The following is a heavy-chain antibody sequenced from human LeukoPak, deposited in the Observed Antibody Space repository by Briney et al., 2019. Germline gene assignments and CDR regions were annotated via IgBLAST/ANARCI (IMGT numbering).Heavy chain of an antibody. D-gene: IGHD6-6*01. CDR1: GFTFSSYG. V-gene: IGHV3-33*01. J-gene: IGHJ4*02. Sequence: GGSLRLSCAASGFTFSSYGMHWVRQAPGKGLEWVAVIWYDGSNKYYADSVTGRFTISRDNAKNSLYLQMNSLRAEDTAVYYCARWATSFDLWGQGTLVTVSS. CDR2: IWYDGSNK. CDR3: ARWATSFDL.